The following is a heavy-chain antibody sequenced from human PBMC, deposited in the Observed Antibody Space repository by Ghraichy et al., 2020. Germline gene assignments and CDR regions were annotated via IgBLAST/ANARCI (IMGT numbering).Heavy chain of an antibody. CDR3: VVRGLLNTVY. J-gene: IGHJ4*02. Sequence: SETLSLTCTVSGGSISSSSYYWGWIRQPPGKGLEWIGSIYYSGSTYYNPSLKSRVTISVDTSKNQFSLKLSSVTAADTAVYYCVVRGLLNTVYWGQGTLVTVSS. D-gene: IGHD3-10*01. CDR1: GGSISSSSYY. CDR2: IYYSGST. V-gene: IGHV4-39*01.